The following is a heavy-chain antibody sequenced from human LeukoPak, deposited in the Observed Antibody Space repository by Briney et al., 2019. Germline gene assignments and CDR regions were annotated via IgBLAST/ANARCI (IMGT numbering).Heavy chain of an antibody. V-gene: IGHV4-30-2*01. CDR1: GVSISSGGYS. D-gene: IGHD5-24*01. Sequence: PSETLSLTCAVSGVSISSGGYSWGWLRQPPGKGLEWIGYIYHSGSTYYNPSLQSRITISVDRSKNQFSLKLSSVTAAATAVYYCARRRKRDGYNAFDYWGQGTLVTVSS. CDR3: ARRRKRDGYNAFDY. CDR2: IYHSGST. J-gene: IGHJ4*02.